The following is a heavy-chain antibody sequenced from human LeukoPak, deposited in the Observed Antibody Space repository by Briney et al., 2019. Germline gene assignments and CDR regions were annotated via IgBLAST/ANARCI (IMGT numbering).Heavy chain of an antibody. Sequence: SSETLSLTCTVSGVSISSGDYYWSWIRQPPGKGLEWIGYIYYSGSTYYNPSLKSRVTISVDTSKNQFSLKLSSVTAADTAVYYCARLYYDILTGYYARWFDPWGQGTLVTVSS. CDR3: ARLYYDILTGYYARWFDP. CDR1: GVSISSGDYY. CDR2: IYYSGST. V-gene: IGHV4-30-4*01. D-gene: IGHD3-9*01. J-gene: IGHJ5*02.